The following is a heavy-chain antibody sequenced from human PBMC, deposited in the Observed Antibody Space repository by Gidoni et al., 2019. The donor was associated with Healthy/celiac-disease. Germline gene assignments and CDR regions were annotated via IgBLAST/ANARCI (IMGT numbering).Heavy chain of an antibody. J-gene: IGHJ5*02. CDR1: GGSFSGYY. CDR3: ARGEVGGYNWFDP. V-gene: IGHV4-34*01. CDR2: INHSGST. D-gene: IGHD1-26*01. Sequence: QVQLQQWGAGLLKPSETLSLTCAVYGGSFSGYYWLWIRQPPGKGLEWIGEINHSGSTNYNPSLKSRVTISVDTSKNQFSLKLSSVTAADTAVYYCARGEVGGYNWFDPWGQGTLVTVSS.